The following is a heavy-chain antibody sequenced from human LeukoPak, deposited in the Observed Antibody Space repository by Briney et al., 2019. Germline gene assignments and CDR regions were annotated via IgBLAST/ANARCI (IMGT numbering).Heavy chain of an antibody. J-gene: IGHJ4*02. CDR2: ISSSGSTI. V-gene: IGHV3-11*04. Sequence: GGSLRLSCTTSRFTVSTYYMSWIRQAPGKGLEWVSYISSSGSTIYYADSVKGRFTISRDNAKNSLYLRMNSLRAEDTAVYYCARHMIVVLSPLIDYWGQGTLVTVSS. CDR3: ARHMIVVLSPLIDY. CDR1: RFTVSTYY. D-gene: IGHD3-22*01.